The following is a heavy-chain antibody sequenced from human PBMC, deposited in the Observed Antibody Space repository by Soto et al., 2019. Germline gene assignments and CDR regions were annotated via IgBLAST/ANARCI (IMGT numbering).Heavy chain of an antibody. J-gene: IGHJ6*02. D-gene: IGHD2-2*01. CDR2: IWYDGSNK. CDR3: ARDRPYCSSTSCHLQQDYYYYGMDV. Sequence: GGSLRLSCAASGFTFSSYGMHWVRQAPGKGLEWVAVIWYDGSNKYYADSVKGRFTISRDNSKNTLYLQMNSLRAEDTAVYYCARDRPYCSSTSCHLQQDYYYYGMDVWGQGTTVTVSS. CDR1: GFTFSSYG. V-gene: IGHV3-33*01.